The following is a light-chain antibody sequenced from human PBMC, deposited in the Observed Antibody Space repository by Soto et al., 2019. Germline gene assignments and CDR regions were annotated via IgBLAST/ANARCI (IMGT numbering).Light chain of an antibody. CDR2: WAS. CDR3: QQYHTNPPT. V-gene: IGKV4-1*01. Sequence: DIVMTQSPDSLAVSLGERATINCKSSQSVLYSSNNKNHLVWYQQKPGQPPKLLIYWASTRESGVPDRFSGSGSATDFTLTICSLQSEDVAVYYCQQYHTNPPTFGPGTKVEI. J-gene: IGKJ3*01. CDR1: QSVLYSSNNKNH.